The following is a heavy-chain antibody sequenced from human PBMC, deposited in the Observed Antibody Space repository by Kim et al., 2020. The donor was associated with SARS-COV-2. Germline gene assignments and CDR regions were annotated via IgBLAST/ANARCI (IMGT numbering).Heavy chain of an antibody. V-gene: IGHV3-74*01. CDR1: GSAFTNWW. Sequence: GGSLRLSCAATGSAFTNWWVHWVRQAPGKGLVWVSLIKNDEVSTAYADSVRGRFTISRDNANGTIFLQMNNLSVDDTAVYYCATGGISAYEYWGQGTQVTVTS. J-gene: IGHJ4*02. CDR2: IKNDEVST. D-gene: IGHD3-3*02. CDR3: ATGGISAYEY.